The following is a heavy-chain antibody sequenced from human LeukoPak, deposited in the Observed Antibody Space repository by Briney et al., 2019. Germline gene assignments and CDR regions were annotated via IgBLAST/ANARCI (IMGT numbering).Heavy chain of an antibody. CDR1: GYTFTSYG. J-gene: IGHJ6*03. Sequence: GASVKVSCKASGYTFTSYGISWVRQAPGQGLEWMGWISAYNGNTNYAQKLQGRVTMTTDTSTSTAYMELRSLRSDDTAVYYCARDPPFDCXSTSCYRAADXXYYMDVWGXGXTXXVS. D-gene: IGHD2-2*02. V-gene: IGHV1-18*01. CDR2: ISAYNGNT. CDR3: ARDPPFDCXSTSCYRAADXXYYMDV.